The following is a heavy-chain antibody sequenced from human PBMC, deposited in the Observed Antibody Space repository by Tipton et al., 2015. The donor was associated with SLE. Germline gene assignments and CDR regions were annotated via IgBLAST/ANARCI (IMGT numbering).Heavy chain of an antibody. CDR3: ARGGVVGARWLDY. D-gene: IGHD1-26*01. Sequence: TLSLTCAVSGGSISSGGYSWSWIRQPPGKGLEWIGYIYHSGSTYYNPSLKSRVTISVDTSKNQFSLKLSSVTAADTAVYYCARGGVVGARWLDYWGQGTLVTVSS. CDR1: GGSISSGGYS. CDR2: IYHSGST. V-gene: IGHV4-30-2*01. J-gene: IGHJ4*02.